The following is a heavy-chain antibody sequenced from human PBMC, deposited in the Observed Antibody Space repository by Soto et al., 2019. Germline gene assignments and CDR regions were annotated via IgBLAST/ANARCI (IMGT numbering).Heavy chain of an antibody. J-gene: IGHJ4*02. CDR1: GFTFRNSA. CDR3: AKGSGASDSHLGDS. Sequence: EVQLLESGGGLVQPGGSLRLFCAASGFTFRNSAMSWVRQAPGKGLEWVSGISGSGEYTYYADSVKGRFTISRDNSKNTLYLQLHSLGAEDAAVYYCAKGSGASDSHLGDSWGQGTLVTVSS. V-gene: IGHV3-23*01. D-gene: IGHD5-12*01. CDR2: ISGSGEYT.